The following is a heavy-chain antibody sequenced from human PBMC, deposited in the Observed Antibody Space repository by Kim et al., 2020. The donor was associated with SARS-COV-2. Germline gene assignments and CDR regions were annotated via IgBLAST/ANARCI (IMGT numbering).Heavy chain of an antibody. V-gene: IGHV3-30*18. D-gene: IGHD1-26*01. CDR3: AKRVVVGATGGFDC. Sequence: GGSLRLSCAASGFTFSVYGVHWVRQAPGKGLEWVSLISSDGSATYFADSVRGRFTMSRDNSKNTVFLQMNSLRAEDTAVYYCAKRVVVGATGGFDCWGQGTLVTVSS. CDR1: GFTFSVYG. CDR2: ISSDGSAT. J-gene: IGHJ4*02.